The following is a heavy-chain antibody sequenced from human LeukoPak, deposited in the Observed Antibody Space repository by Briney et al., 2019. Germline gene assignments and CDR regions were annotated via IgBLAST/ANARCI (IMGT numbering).Heavy chain of an antibody. Sequence: ASVKVSCKASGYTFTSYAMNWVRQAPGQGLEWMGWINTNTGNPTYAQGFTGRFVCSLDTSVSTAYLQISSLKAEDTAVYYCATLGVVVTANDAFDIWGQGTMVTVSS. J-gene: IGHJ3*02. CDR1: GYTFTSYA. V-gene: IGHV7-4-1*02. CDR3: ATLGVVVTANDAFDI. CDR2: INTNTGNP. D-gene: IGHD2-21*02.